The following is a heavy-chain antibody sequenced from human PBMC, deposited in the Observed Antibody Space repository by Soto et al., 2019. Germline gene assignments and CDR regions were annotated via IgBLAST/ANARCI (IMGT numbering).Heavy chain of an antibody. V-gene: IGHV3-33*01. D-gene: IGHD2-15*01. J-gene: IGHJ6*02. CDR2: IWYDGSNK. Sequence: PGGSLRLSCAASGFTFSSYGMHWVRQAPGKGLEWVAVIWYDGSNKYYADSVKGRFTISRDNSKNTLYLQMNSLRAEDTAVYYCARVGREVVVAATTVYYYYGMDVWGQGTMVTVSS. CDR3: ARVGREVVVAATTVYYYYGMDV. CDR1: GFTFSSYG.